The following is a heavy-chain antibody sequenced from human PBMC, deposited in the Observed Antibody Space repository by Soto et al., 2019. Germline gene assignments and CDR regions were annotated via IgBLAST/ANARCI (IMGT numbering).Heavy chain of an antibody. CDR2: IYYTGST. D-gene: IGHD3-10*01. CDR1: GGSISSANYY. CDR3: ARLWFAELFYFHY. Sequence: PSETLSLTCTVSGGSISSANYYWSWIRQGPGKGLEGIATIYYTGSTYYNPSLKSRVTISLDTSKNHFSLKLTSVTAADPAVYYCARLWFAELFYFHYWGPGTLVTVSS. J-gene: IGHJ4*02. V-gene: IGHV4-39*02.